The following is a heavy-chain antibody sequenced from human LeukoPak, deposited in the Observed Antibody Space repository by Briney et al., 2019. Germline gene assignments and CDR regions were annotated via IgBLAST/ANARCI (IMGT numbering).Heavy chain of an antibody. CDR1: GFTFDDYA. CDR3: AKANVDTAMVIDY. J-gene: IGHJ4*02. D-gene: IGHD5-18*01. Sequence: GRSLRLSCAASGFTFDDYAMHWVRQAPGKGLEWVSGISWNSGSIGYADSVKGRFTISRDNAKNSLYLQMNSLRAEDTALYYCAKANVDTAMVIDYWGQGTLVAVSS. CDR2: ISWNSGSI. V-gene: IGHV3-9*01.